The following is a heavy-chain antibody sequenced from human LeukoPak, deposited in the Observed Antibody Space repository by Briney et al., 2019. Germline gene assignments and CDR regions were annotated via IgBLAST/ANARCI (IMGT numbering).Heavy chain of an antibody. CDR2: ISSSSSYI. Sequence: GGSLRPSCAASGFTFSSYSMNWVRQAPGKGLEWVSSISSSSSYIYYADSVKGRFTISRDNAKNSLYLQMNSLRAEDTAVYYCARGILNGDPGDYWGQGTLVTVSS. CDR3: ARGILNGDPGDY. V-gene: IGHV3-21*01. D-gene: IGHD4-17*01. J-gene: IGHJ4*02. CDR1: GFTFSSYS.